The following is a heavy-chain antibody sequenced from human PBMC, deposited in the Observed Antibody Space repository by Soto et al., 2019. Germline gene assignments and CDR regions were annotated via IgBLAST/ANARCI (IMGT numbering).Heavy chain of an antibody. J-gene: IGHJ3*02. CDR1: GFTFGGYA. Sequence: RGSLRLSCGASGFTFGGYAGSWVRQAPGKGLEWVSAISGTGGSTYYADSVKGRFTISRDNSKNTLYLQMNSLRAEDTAVYYCAKDVFYDILTGYSLGAFDIWGQGTMVTVSS. D-gene: IGHD3-9*01. CDR2: ISGTGGST. CDR3: AKDVFYDILTGYSLGAFDI. V-gene: IGHV3-23*01.